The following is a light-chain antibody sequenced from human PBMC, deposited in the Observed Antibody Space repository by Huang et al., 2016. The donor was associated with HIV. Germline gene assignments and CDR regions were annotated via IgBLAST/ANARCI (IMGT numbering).Light chain of an antibody. Sequence: EIVLTQSPVTLSLSPGDRATLSCRASQSIGTYLAWYQQKSGQAPRLLSYEVSNRAAGVPARFSASGSETDFTLTIASLDPDDFAIYHCQQRSKWPLTFGGGTKVEMK. CDR3: QQRSKWPLT. CDR2: EVS. J-gene: IGKJ4*01. V-gene: IGKV3-11*01. CDR1: QSIGTY.